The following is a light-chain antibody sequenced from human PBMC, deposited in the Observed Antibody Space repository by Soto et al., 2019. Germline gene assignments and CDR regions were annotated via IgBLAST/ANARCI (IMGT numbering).Light chain of an antibody. Sequence: EIVLTQSPGTLSLSPGERATLSCGASQSVTSNYLAWYQQKPGQAPRLLIFGASIRVKGIPDRFIGSGSGTDFTLTISSLQPDDFATYYCQHYNSYSEAFGQGTKVDIK. J-gene: IGKJ1*01. V-gene: IGKV3-20*01. CDR3: QHYNSYSEA. CDR1: QSVTSNY. CDR2: GAS.